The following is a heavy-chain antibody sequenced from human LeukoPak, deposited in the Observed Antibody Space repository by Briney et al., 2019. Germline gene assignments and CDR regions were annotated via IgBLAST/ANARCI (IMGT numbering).Heavy chain of an antibody. J-gene: IGHJ4*02. CDR3: ARYYYDSSGKDFDY. Sequence: SVKVSCKASGGTFSSYAISWVRQAPGQGLEWMGGIIPIFGTANYAQKFQGRVTTTADESTSTAYMELSSLRSEDTAVYYCARYYYDSSGKDFDYWGQGTLVTVSS. V-gene: IGHV1-69*13. D-gene: IGHD3-22*01. CDR1: GGTFSSYA. CDR2: IIPIFGTA.